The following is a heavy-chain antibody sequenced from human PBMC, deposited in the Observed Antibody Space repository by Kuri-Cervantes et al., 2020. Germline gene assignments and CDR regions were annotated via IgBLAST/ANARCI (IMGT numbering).Heavy chain of an antibody. J-gene: IGHJ6*02. CDR2: ISSSSSYI. CDR1: GFTFSSYS. V-gene: IGHV3-21*01. Sequence: ETLSLTCAASGFTFSSYSMNWVRQAPGKGLEWVSSISSSSSYIYYADSVKGRFTISRDNAKNSLYLQMNSLRAEDTAVYYCARELYCSGGSCYSYYYYGMDVWGQGTTVTVSS. CDR3: ARELYCSGGSCYSYYYYGMDV. D-gene: IGHD2-15*01.